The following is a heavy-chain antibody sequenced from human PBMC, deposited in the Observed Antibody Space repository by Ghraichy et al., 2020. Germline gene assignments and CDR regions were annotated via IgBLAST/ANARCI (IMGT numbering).Heavy chain of an antibody. J-gene: IGHJ3*02. D-gene: IGHD5-12*01. CDR3: ARRGYGNAFDI. CDR2: VSNSGST. Sequence: TLSLTCTVSGGSISSFTCYWGWIRQPPGKGLEWIGSVSNSGSTYYNSSLKSRVTISVDTSKNQFSLNLSSVTAADTAVYYCARRGYGNAFDIWGQGALVPVSS. CDR1: GGSISSFTCY. V-gene: IGHV4-39*01.